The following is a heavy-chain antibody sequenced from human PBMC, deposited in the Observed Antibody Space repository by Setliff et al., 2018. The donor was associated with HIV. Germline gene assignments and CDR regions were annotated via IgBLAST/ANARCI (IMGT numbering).Heavy chain of an antibody. Sequence: SVKVSCKASGGTFSTYTVNWVRQAPGRGLEWMGGIISMFGTGNYAQKFQGRVTITADESTSTADMELSSLRSEDTAVYYCARDDHYYDSGSYYSDWYFDLWGRGTLVTVSS. CDR1: GGTFSTYT. V-gene: IGHV1-69*13. CDR2: IISMFGTG. D-gene: IGHD3-10*01. CDR3: ARDDHYYDSGSYYSDWYFDL. J-gene: IGHJ2*01.